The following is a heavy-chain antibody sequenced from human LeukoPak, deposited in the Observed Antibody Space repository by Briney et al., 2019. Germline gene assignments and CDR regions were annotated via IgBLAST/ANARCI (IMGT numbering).Heavy chain of an antibody. CDR3: ARGKYSFGSGVDWFNP. CDR2: IKQDGSEK. V-gene: IGHV3-7*01. D-gene: IGHD3-10*01. CDR1: GFTFSNYW. J-gene: IGHJ5*02. Sequence: GGSLRLSWAASGFTFSNYWMNWVRQAPGKGLEWVANIKQDGSEKDYVDSVKGRFTISRDNAKNSLYLQMNSLRAEDTAVYFCARGKYSFGSGVDWFNPWGQGTLVTVSS.